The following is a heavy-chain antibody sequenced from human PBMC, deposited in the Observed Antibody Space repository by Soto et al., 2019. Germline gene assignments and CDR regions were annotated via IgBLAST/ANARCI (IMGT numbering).Heavy chain of an antibody. CDR3: ALSHTVTTDY. J-gene: IGHJ4*02. D-gene: IGHD4-17*01. Sequence: TGGSLRLSCAASRFPFRRYTMNWVRQAPGKGLEWLSYISGGGGTMFYADSVKGRVTISRDNAKNTLYLQMNSLRAEDTAVYYCALSHTVTTDYWGQGT. CDR2: ISGGGGTM. V-gene: IGHV3-48*04. CDR1: RFPFRRYT.